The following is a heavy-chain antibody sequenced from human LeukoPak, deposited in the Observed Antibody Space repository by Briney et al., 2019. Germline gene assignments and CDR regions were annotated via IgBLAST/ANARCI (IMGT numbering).Heavy chain of an antibody. V-gene: IGHV4-59*01. D-gene: IGHD7-27*01. J-gene: IGHJ6*03. CDR2: IYYSGST. Sequence: SETLSRTCTVSGGSISGYYWSWIRQSPGKGLEWIGYIYYSGSTNYNPSLKSRVTISLDTSKNQFSLKLSSVTAADTAVYYCAKAGNWGGYYYYLDVWGKGATVTVSS. CDR1: GGSISGYY. CDR3: AKAGNWGGYYYYLDV.